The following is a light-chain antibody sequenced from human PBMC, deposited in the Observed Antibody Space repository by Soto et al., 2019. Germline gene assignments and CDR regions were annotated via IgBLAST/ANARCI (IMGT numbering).Light chain of an antibody. J-gene: IGKJ1*01. CDR2: GAS. CDR3: QHYGNSRA. Sequence: EIVLTQSPGTLSLSPGERATLSCRASQSVSSNYLAWYQQKPGQAPRLLIYGASSRATGIPDRFSGRGSGTDFTLTISRLEPEDFAVYYCQHYGNSRAFGQGTKVEIK. V-gene: IGKV3-20*01. CDR1: QSVSSNY.